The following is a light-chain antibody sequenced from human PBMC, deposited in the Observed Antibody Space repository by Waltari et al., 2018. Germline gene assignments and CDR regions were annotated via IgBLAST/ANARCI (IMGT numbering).Light chain of an antibody. J-gene: IGKJ1*01. Sequence: DIQLTQSPSTLSASVGDPVTITCRASPSVTNWLAWYQQKPGEAPKLLIYRASSVQGGVSSRFAGSGSGTGFSLTISSLQPEDFATYFCKHFNSFSGTFGQGTKVEMK. CDR3: KHFNSFSGT. V-gene: IGKV1-5*03. CDR2: RAS. CDR1: PSVTNW.